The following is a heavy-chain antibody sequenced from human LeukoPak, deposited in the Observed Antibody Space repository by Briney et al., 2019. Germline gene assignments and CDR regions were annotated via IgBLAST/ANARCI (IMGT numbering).Heavy chain of an antibody. J-gene: IGHJ4*02. CDR3: ARDPVGGSTIFDS. CDR1: GDSVFSDSAA. CDR2: TYFRSKWYY. D-gene: IGHD1-26*01. V-gene: IGHV6-1*01. Sequence: SQTLSLTCAISGDSVFSDSAAWNWIRQSPSRGLEWLARTYFRSKWYYDYALAVKSRITINPDTSKNQFPLQLNSVTPEDTAVYFCARDPVGGSTIFDSWGQGTPDTVSS.